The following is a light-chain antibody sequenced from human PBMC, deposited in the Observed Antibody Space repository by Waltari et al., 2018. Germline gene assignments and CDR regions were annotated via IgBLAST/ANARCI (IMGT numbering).Light chain of an antibody. J-gene: IGLJ2*01. CDR2: EVT. CDR1: SSDVGDY. V-gene: IGLV2-8*01. CDR3: SSYAGSNNWV. Sequence: QSALTQPPSASGSPGQSVTISCTGTSSDVGDYVSWYQQHPGKAPKLMISEVTKRPSGVPERFSGSKSGNTASLTVSGLQAEDEADYYCSSYAGSNNWVFGGGTKLTVL.